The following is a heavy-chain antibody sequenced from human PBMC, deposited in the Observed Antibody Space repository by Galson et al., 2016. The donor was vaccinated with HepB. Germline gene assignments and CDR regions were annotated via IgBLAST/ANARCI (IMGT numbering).Heavy chain of an antibody. CDR3: TTDFYLEWLLPAYNWFDP. Sequence: SLRLSCAASGFTFSNAWMSWVRQAPGKGLEWVGRIKSKTDGGTTDYAAPVKGRFTISRDDSKNTLYLQMNSLKTEDTAVYYCTTDFYLEWLLPAYNWFDPWGQGTLVTVSS. CDR2: IKSKTDGGTT. V-gene: IGHV3-15*01. J-gene: IGHJ5*02. CDR1: GFTFSNAW. D-gene: IGHD3-3*01.